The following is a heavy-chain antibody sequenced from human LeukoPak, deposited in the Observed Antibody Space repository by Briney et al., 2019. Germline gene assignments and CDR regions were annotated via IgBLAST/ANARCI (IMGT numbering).Heavy chain of an antibody. Sequence: TGGSLRLSCAASGFMFSDSAMSWVRQAPGKGLEWVSLISFSGGNTYYAGSVKGRFTLSRDNSKDTLYLQMNILRAEDTAIYYCARDIELSTWGLGTMVTVSS. V-gene: IGHV3-23*01. J-gene: IGHJ3*01. CDR2: ISFSGGNT. CDR1: GFMFSDSA. D-gene: IGHD3-16*02. CDR3: ARDIELST.